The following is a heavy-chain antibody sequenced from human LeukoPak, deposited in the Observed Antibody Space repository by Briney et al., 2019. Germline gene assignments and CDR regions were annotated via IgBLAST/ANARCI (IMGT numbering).Heavy chain of an antibody. CDR1: GFTFSDYA. CDR3: ARGYIQLWLDY. D-gene: IGHD5-18*01. Sequence: GGSLRLSCAASGFTFSDYAMSWVRQAPGKGLVWVSGISGSGRSTYYADSVKGRFTISRDNAKNSLYLQMNSLRAEDTAVYYCARGYIQLWLDYWGQGTLVTVSS. CDR2: ISGSGRST. V-gene: IGHV3-23*01. J-gene: IGHJ4*02.